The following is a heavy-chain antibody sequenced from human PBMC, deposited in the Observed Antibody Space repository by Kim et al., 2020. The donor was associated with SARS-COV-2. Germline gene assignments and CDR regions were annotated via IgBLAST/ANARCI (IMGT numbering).Heavy chain of an antibody. Sequence: SQTLSLTCAISGDSVSSNSAVWTWFRQSPSRGLEWLGRTYYRSNWYNDYAGSVKSRISINPDTSKNQFSLQLNSMTPEGTAVYYCARRYNGGGMDDWGQGTTVTVSS. CDR1: GDSVSSNSAV. D-gene: IGHD1-1*01. CDR2: TYYRSNWYN. CDR3: ARRYNGGGMDD. J-gene: IGHJ6*02. V-gene: IGHV6-1*01.